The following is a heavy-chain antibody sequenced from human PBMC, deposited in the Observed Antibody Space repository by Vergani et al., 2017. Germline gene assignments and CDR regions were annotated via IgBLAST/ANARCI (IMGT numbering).Heavy chain of an antibody. D-gene: IGHD2-21*01. Sequence: QVQLVESGGGVVQRGGSLRLSCATSGFTLSNYDMQWIRQGPGKGLEFVAFIQFDGSNQYYADSVKVRFNLSRDFSKKTLYLQMNSLRTDDTATYYCAKLFRGEGIDYWGQGTQVIVSS. J-gene: IGHJ4*02. CDR2: IQFDGSNQ. V-gene: IGHV3-30*02. CDR1: GFTLSNYD. CDR3: AKLFRGEGIDY.